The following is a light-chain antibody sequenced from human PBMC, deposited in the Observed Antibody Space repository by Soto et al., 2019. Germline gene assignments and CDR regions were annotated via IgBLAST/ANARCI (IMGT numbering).Light chain of an antibody. J-gene: IGKJ3*01. CDR3: QQRSNWPPIT. CDR1: QSVDWY. CDR2: DAL. Sequence: EIVLTQSPGTLYLSPGDRATLSCRASQSVDWYVAWYQQKPGQAPRLLIYDALKRATGTPDRFSGSGSGTDFTLTISRLEPEDFAVYYCQQRSNWPPITFGPWTKVDLK. V-gene: IGKV3-11*01.